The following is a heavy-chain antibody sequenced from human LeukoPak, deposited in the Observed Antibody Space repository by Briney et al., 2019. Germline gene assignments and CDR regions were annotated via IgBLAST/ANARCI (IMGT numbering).Heavy chain of an antibody. V-gene: IGHV3-74*01. D-gene: IGHD2-21*02. CDR1: GFTFSSYW. CDR3: ARVPAQHIVVVTHDAFDI. J-gene: IGHJ3*02. CDR2: INSDGSST. Sequence: GGSLRLSCAASGFTFSSYWIHWVRQAPGKGLVWVSRINSDGSSTIYADSVKGRFTISRDNAKNTLYVQMNSLRAEDTAVYYCARVPAQHIVVVTHDAFDIWGQGTMVTVSS.